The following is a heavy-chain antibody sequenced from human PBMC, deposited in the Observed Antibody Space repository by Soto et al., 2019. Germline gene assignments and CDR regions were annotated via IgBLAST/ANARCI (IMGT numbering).Heavy chain of an antibody. CDR2: IWYDGSNK. CDR1: GFTFSSYG. D-gene: IGHD3-22*01. CDR3: ARDQGFGSSGYYAFDY. J-gene: IGHJ4*02. Sequence: GGSLRLSCAASGFTFSSYGMHWVRQAPGKGLEWVAVIWYDGSNKYYADSVKGRFTISRDNSKNTLYLQMNSLRAEDTAVYYCARDQGFGSSGYYAFDYWGQGTLVTVSS. V-gene: IGHV3-33*01.